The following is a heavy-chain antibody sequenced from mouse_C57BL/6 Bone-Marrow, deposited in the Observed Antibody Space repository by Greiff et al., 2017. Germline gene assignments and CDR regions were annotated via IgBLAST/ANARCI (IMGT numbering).Heavy chain of an antibody. CDR2: IYPGSGST. Sequence: QVQLQQPGAELVKPGASVKMSCKASGYTFTSYWITWVKQRPGQGLEWIGDIYPGSGSTNYNEKFKGKATLTVDTSSCTAYMQLSSLTSEDSAVDYCARSKDPYAIDYWGQGTTVTVSS. J-gene: IGHJ4*01. CDR1: GYTFTSYW. V-gene: IGHV1-55*01. CDR3: ARSKDPYAIDY.